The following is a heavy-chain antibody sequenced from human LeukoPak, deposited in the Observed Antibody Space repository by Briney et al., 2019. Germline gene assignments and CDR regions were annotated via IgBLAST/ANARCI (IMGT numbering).Heavy chain of an antibody. CDR2: IYTSGST. J-gene: IGHJ4*02. CDR1: GGSISSYY. V-gene: IGHV4-4*07. Sequence: SETLSLTCTVSGGSISSYYWSWIRQPAGKGLEWIGRIYTSGSTNYNPSLKSRVTMPVDTSKSQFSLKLSSVTAADTAVYYCAREGGTPMRGGLFDYWGQGTLVTVSS. CDR3: AREGGTPMRGGLFDY. D-gene: IGHD1-1*01.